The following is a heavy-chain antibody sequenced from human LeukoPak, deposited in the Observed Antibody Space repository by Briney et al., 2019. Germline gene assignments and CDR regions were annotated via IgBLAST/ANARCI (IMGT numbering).Heavy chain of an antibody. D-gene: IGHD1-26*01. CDR1: GFTFSSYE. CDR3: ARDGWYSGSYSYFQH. CDR2: ISSSGSTI. J-gene: IGHJ1*01. V-gene: IGHV3-48*03. Sequence: GGSLRLSCAASGFTFSSYEMNWVRQAPGKGLEWVSYISSSGSTIYYADSVKGRFTISRDNAKNSPYLQMNSLRAEDTAVYYCARDGWYSGSYSYFQHWGQGTLVTVSS.